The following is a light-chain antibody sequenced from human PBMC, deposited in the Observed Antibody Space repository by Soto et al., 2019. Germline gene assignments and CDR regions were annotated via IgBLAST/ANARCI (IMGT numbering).Light chain of an antibody. J-gene: IGLJ1*01. CDR1: SSDIGGYKY. CDR3: SSYAGSSNV. CDR2: QVS. V-gene: IGLV2-14*01. Sequence: QSALTQPASVSGSPGQSITLSCTGTSSDIGGYKYVSWYQQHPGKAPKLMISQVSNRPSGVSDRFSGSKSGNTASLTISGLQAEDEADYYCSSYAGSSNVFGTGTKLTVL.